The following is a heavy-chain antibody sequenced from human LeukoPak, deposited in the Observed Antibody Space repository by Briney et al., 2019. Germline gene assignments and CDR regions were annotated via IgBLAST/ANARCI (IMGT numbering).Heavy chain of an antibody. D-gene: IGHD6-13*01. CDR3: AKAPIAAAGIYYFDY. CDR2: ISYDGSNK. CDR1: GFTFSSYG. Sequence: GGSLRLSCAASGFTFSSYGMHWVRQAPGKGLEWVAVISYDGSNKYYADSVKGRFTISRDNSKNTLYLQMNSLRAEDTAVYYCAKAPIAAAGIYYFDYWGQGTLVTVSS. V-gene: IGHV3-30*18. J-gene: IGHJ4*02.